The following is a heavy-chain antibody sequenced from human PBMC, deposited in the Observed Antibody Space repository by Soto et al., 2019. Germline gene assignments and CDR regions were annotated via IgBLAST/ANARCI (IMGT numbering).Heavy chain of an antibody. Sequence: QVQLQQSGPGLVKPSQTLSLTCAISGDSVSSNDATWDWIRQSPSRGLEWLGRTYYRSRWQTDYVISVKXRXSXNTXTSNNQVSLQLNSVTPDDTAVYYCARLIGNSWLDSWGQGTLVTVSS. V-gene: IGHV6-1*01. J-gene: IGHJ5*01. CDR3: ARLIGNSWLDS. CDR2: TYYRSRWQT. D-gene: IGHD3-16*01. CDR1: GDSVSSNDAT.